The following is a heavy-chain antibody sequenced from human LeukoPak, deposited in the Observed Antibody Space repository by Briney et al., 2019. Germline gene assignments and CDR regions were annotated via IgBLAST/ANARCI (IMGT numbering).Heavy chain of an antibody. Sequence: ASVKVSCKASGYTFTGYYMHWVRQAPGQGLEWMGIINPSGGSTSYAQKFQGRVTMTRDMSTSTVYMELSSLRSEDTAVYYCARGSSGSYYYHPFDYWGQGTLVTVSS. CDR2: INPSGGST. D-gene: IGHD1-26*01. CDR3: ARGSSGSYYYHPFDY. V-gene: IGHV1-46*01. J-gene: IGHJ4*02. CDR1: GYTFTGYY.